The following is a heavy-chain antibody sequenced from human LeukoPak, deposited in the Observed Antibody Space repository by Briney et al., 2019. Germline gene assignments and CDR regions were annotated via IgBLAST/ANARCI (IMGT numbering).Heavy chain of an antibody. D-gene: IGHD2-2*01. CDR3: ARKLPERYCSSTSCYDSYYYMDV. CDR1: GGSISSYY. J-gene: IGHJ6*03. Sequence: SETLSLTRTVSGGSISSYYWSWIRQPAGKGLEWIGRIYTSGSTNYNPSLKSRVTISVDKSKNQFSLKLSSVTAADTAVYYCARKLPERYCSSTSCYDSYYYMDVWGKGTTVTVSS. V-gene: IGHV4-4*07. CDR2: IYTSGST.